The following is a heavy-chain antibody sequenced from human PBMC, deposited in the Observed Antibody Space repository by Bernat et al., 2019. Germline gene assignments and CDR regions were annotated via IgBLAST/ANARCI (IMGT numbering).Heavy chain of an antibody. D-gene: IGHD3-10*01. Sequence: QVQLVESGGGVVQPGRSLRLSCAASGFTFSNYGMHWVRQAPGKGLEWVAVISHDETYKYYADSVKGRFTISRDNSKNTPSLQMNSLRVEDTAVYYCAGDTNMVLSPWGQGTLVTVSS. CDR1: GFTFSNYG. J-gene: IGHJ5*02. CDR3: AGDTNMVLSP. V-gene: IGHV3-30-3*01. CDR2: ISHDETYK.